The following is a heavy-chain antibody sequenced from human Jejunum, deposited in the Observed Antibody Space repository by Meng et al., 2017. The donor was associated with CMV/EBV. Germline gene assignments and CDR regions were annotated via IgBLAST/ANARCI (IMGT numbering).Heavy chain of an antibody. J-gene: IGHJ4*02. CDR1: GFPRNSYG. V-gene: IGHV3-33*01. D-gene: IGHD6-19*01. Sequence: ALGFPRNSYGIHWVRQFPGKGLEWVAVLWYDGSRKYFADSVQGRFSISRDDSKNTVYLQMNSLKTEDTGVYYCTTVSFLAVAGFDSWGQGTLVTVSS. CDR2: LWYDGSRK. CDR3: TTVSFLAVAGFDS.